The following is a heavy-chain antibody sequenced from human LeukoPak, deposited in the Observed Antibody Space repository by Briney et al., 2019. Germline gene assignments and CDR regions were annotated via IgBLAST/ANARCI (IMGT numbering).Heavy chain of an antibody. CDR1: GFSFRSCW. V-gene: IGHV3-74*01. Sequence: PGGSLTLSCAASGFSFRSCWMHWVRQAPGEELVWVSRINGGGSTTNYPDSVRGRFTISRDNAKNTLYLQMHTLRADDSAVYFCASLVGGYYPPVEAFDVWGQGTMVTVSS. CDR2: INGGGSTT. CDR3: ASLVGGYYPPVEAFDV. D-gene: IGHD3-3*01. J-gene: IGHJ3*01.